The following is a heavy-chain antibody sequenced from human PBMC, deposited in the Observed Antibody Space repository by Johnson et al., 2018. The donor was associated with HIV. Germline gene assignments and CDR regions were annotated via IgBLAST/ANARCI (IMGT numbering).Heavy chain of an antibody. CDR3: AKVDDYGDWGGAFDI. CDR1: GFTFSSYA. D-gene: IGHD4-17*01. J-gene: IGHJ3*02. CDR2: LSGTGDST. Sequence: VQLVESGGGSAKPAGSPRLSCAASGFTFSSYAMSWVRQAPGKGLEWVSALSGTGDSTYYADSVKGRFTISRDNSKNTLYLQMNSLRAEDTAVYYCAKVDDYGDWGGAFDIWGQGTMVTVSS. V-gene: IGHV3-23*04.